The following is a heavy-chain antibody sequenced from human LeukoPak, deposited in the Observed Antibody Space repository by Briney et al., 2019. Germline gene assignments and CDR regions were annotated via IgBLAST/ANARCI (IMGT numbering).Heavy chain of an antibody. J-gene: IGHJ5*02. CDR3: ARDLAGVLVPTAVEENWFNP. D-gene: IGHD2-2*01. CDR1: GYTFSNYA. CDR2: SSAYTGNT. Sequence: GASVKVSCKASGYTFSNYAITWVRQAPGQGLEWMGWSSAYTGNTNYAQKFQGRVTMTTDTSTNTAYMELRSLTSDDTGVYYCARDLAGVLVPTAVEENWFNPWGQGTLVTVSS. V-gene: IGHV1-18*01.